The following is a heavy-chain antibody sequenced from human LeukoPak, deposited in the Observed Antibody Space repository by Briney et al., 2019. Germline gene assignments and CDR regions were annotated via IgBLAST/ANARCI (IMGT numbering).Heavy chain of an antibody. V-gene: IGHV4-39*07. CDR1: GGSISSGSYY. CDR3: ARYDVWGSYRAFDY. CDR2: LSHSGST. J-gene: IGHJ4*02. D-gene: IGHD3-16*02. Sequence: SETLSLTCTVSGGSISSGSYYWSWIRQPAGKGLEWIGSLSHSGSTYYTPSLKSRVTISVDTSKNQFSLKLSSVTAADTAVYYCARYDVWGSYRAFDYWGQGTLVTVSS.